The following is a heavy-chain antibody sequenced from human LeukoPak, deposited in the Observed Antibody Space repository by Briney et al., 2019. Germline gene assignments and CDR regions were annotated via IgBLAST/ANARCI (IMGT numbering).Heavy chain of an antibody. V-gene: IGHV3-74*01. J-gene: IGHJ4*02. Sequence: GGSLRLSCAASGLTFSSYALTWVRQAPGKGLVWVSCINSDGSSTSYADSVKGRFTISRDNAKNTLYLQMNSLRAEDTAVYYCARVSIPGYSYGYSFDYWGQGTLVTVSS. CDR2: INSDGSST. CDR1: GLTFSSYA. D-gene: IGHD5-18*01. CDR3: ARVSIPGYSYGYSFDY.